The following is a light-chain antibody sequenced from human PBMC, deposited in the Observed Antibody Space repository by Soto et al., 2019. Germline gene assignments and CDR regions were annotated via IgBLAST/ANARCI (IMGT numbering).Light chain of an antibody. J-gene: IGLJ1*01. V-gene: IGLV1-40*01. CDR3: QSYDLSLRGYV. CDR1: SSNIGAGYD. Sequence: QSVLTQPPSVSGAPGQRVTVSCTGSSSNIGAGYDVNWYQQLPGTAPKLLISLTNHRPSGVPDRFSGSKSGTSASLAITGLQTEDEADYYCQSYDLSLRGYVLGTGTKVTVL. CDR2: LTN.